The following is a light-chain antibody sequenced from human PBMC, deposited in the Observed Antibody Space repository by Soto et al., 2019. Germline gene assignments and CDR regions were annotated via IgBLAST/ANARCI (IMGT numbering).Light chain of an antibody. Sequence: EIVLTQSPGTLSLSPGERATLSCRASQSVSSSYLAWYQQKLGQAPRLLIYGASSRATGIPDRFSGSGSGTDFTLTIGRLEPEDFAVYYCQQYGSSPLTFGGGTKVEIK. J-gene: IGKJ4*01. CDR3: QQYGSSPLT. CDR1: QSVSSSY. CDR2: GAS. V-gene: IGKV3-20*01.